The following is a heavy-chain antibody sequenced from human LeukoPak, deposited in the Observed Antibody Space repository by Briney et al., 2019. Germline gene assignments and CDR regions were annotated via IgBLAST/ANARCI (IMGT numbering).Heavy chain of an antibody. V-gene: IGHV3-13*04. CDR1: GFTFTNYD. Sequence: GGSLSLSCAASGFTFTNYDMHWVRQATGKGLEWVLAIGTADDTYYSGSVKGRFTISRENAKSSLYLQMNSLRAGDTAVYYCARVRAAAGANWYFDLWGRGTLVTVSS. J-gene: IGHJ2*01. D-gene: IGHD6-13*01. CDR2: IGTADDT. CDR3: ARVRAAAGANWYFDL.